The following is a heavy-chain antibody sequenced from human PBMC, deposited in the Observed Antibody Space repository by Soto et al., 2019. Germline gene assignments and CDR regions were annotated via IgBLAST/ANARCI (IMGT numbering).Heavy chain of an antibody. J-gene: IGHJ3*02. CDR3: ARPTFYNWNYGIDAFDI. Sequence: SETLSLTCTVSGGSISSYYWSWIRQPPGKGLEWIGYIYYSGSTNYNPSLKSRVTISVDTSKNQFSLKLSSVTAADTAVYYCARPTFYNWNYGIDAFDIWGQGTMVTVSS. V-gene: IGHV4-59*08. D-gene: IGHD1-7*01. CDR1: GGSISSYY. CDR2: IYYSGST.